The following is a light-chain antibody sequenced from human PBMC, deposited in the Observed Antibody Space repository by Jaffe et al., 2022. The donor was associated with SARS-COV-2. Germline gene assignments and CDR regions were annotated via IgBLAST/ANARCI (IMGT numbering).Light chain of an antibody. J-gene: IGLJ1*01. V-gene: IGLV3-19*01. CDR3: SSRASGGYHQYV. CDR2: GRN. CDR1: SLRAYY. Sequence: SSELTQDPAVSVALGQTVKITCQGESLRAYYANWYQQKPGQAPVLVMYGRNYRPSGIPDRFSGSSSGNTASLTVTGAQAEDEADYYCSSRASGGYHQYVFGTGTKVSVL.